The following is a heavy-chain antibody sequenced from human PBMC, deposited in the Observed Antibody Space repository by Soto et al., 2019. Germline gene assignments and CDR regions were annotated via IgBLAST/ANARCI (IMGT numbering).Heavy chain of an antibody. D-gene: IGHD2-15*01. CDR3: ARGQVAPDRP. Sequence: GGSLRLSCAASGFNFSSYSMNWVRQAPGKGLEWVSSISSSSSYIYYADSVKGRFTISRDNAKNSLYPQMNSLRAEDTAVYYCARGQVAPDRPWGQGTLVTVSS. J-gene: IGHJ5*02. CDR2: ISSSSSYI. CDR1: GFNFSSYS. V-gene: IGHV3-21*01.